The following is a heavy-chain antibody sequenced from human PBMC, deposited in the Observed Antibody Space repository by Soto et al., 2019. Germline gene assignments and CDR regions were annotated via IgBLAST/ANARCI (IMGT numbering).Heavy chain of an antibody. CDR1: GFSLSNARMG. J-gene: IGHJ6*03. D-gene: IGHD6-6*01. V-gene: IGHV2-26*01. CDR3: ARIRGSSSGYYYYMYV. CDR2: IFSNDEK. Sequence: SGPTLVNPTETLTLTCTVSGFSLSNARMGVSWIRQPPGKALEWLAHIFSNDEKSYSTSLKSRLTISKDTSKSQVVLTMTNMDPVDTATYYCARIRGSSSGYYYYMYVWGKGTTVTVSS.